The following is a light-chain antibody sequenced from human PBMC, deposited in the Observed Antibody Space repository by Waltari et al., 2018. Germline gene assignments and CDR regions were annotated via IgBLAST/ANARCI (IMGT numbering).Light chain of an antibody. CDR3: FSAADNNWV. CDR1: ILAKKY. Sequence: SYELTQPSSVSVSPGQTAKLLCSGDILAKKYARWFQQKPGQAPLLLIYEDSERPSEIPGRFSGSSSGTTVTLTITGAHVDDEADYYCFSAADNNWVFGGGTKLTVL. CDR2: EDS. J-gene: IGLJ3*02. V-gene: IGLV3-27*01.